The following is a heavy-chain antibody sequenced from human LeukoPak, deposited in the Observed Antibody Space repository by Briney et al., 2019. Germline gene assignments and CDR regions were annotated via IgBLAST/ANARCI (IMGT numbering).Heavy chain of an antibody. Sequence: GGSLRLSCAASGFTFSSYSMNWVCQAPGKGLEWVSSISSSSSYIYYADSVKGRFTISRDNAKNSLYLQMNSLRAEDTAVYYCARRLGRGWFDPWGQGTLVTVSS. CDR3: ARRLGRGWFDP. D-gene: IGHD3-10*01. CDR1: GFTFSSYS. J-gene: IGHJ5*02. CDR2: ISSSSSYI. V-gene: IGHV3-21*01.